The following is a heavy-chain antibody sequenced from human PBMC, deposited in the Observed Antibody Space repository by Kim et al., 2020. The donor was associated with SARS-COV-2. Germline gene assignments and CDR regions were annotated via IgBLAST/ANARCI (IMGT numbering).Heavy chain of an antibody. V-gene: IGHV4-34*01. J-gene: IGHJ4*02. D-gene: IGHD2-21*01. Sequence: LKSRVTISVDTSKNQFSLKLSSVTAADTAVYYCARGFVWPKRASQYYFDYWGQGTLVTVSS. CDR3: ARGFVWPKRASQYYFDY.